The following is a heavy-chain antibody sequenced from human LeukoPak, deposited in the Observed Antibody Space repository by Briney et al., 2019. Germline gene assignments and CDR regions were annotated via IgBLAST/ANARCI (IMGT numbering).Heavy chain of an antibody. CDR2: ISGYTGNT. J-gene: IGHJ3*02. D-gene: IGHD3-16*01. Sequence: ASVKVSCKASGYTFTNYGISWVRQAPGQGLEWMGWISGYTGNTNYAQKLQGRVTMTTDTSTSTAYMELSSLRSEDTAVYYCARMAGEYYDYVEDAFDIWGQGTMVTVSS. CDR1: GYTFTNYG. CDR3: ARMAGEYYDYVEDAFDI. V-gene: IGHV1-18*01.